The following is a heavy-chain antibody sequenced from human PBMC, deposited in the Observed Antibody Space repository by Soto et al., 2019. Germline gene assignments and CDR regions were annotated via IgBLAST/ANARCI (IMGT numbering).Heavy chain of an antibody. V-gene: IGHV4-34*01. Sequence: SETLSLTCAVYGGSFSGYYWSWIRQPPGKGLEWIGEINHSGSTNYNPSLKSRVTISVDTSKNQFSLKLSSVTAADTAVYYCARGRPPHYYDSSGYYMIDYWGQGTLVTVSS. J-gene: IGHJ4*02. CDR1: GGSFSGYY. D-gene: IGHD3-22*01. CDR3: ARGRPPHYYDSSGYYMIDY. CDR2: INHSGST.